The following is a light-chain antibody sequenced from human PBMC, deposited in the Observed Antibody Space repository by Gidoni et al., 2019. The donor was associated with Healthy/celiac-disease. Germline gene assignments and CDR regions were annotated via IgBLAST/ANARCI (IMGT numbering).Light chain of an antibody. CDR3: QQYNSYSPSWT. CDR2: KAS. V-gene: IGKV1-5*03. CDR1: QSISSW. J-gene: IGKJ1*01. Sequence: DIQMTQSPSTLSASVGDRVTINCRASQSISSWLAWYQQKPGKAPKLLIYKASSLESGVPSRFGGSGSGTEFTLTICSLQPDDFATYYCQQYNSYSPSWTFGQGTKVEIK.